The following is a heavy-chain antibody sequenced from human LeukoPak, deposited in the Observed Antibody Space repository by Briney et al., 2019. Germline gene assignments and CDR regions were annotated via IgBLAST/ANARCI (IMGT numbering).Heavy chain of an antibody. D-gene: IGHD3-16*02. CDR1: GFTFSGYW. V-gene: IGHV3-74*01. CDR2: INSDGSST. J-gene: IGHJ4*02. Sequence: GGSLRLSCAASGFTFSGYWMHWVRQAPGKGLVWVSRINSDGSSTSYADSVKGQFTISRDNAKNTLYLQMNSLRAEDTAVYYCASMITFGGVIVAPGGQGTLVTVSS. CDR3: ASMITFGGVIVAP.